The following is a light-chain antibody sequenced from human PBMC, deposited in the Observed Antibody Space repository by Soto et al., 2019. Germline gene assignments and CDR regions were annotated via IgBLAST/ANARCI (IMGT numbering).Light chain of an antibody. J-gene: IGLJ2*01. CDR1: SSNIGAGYA. Sequence: QSVLTQPPSVSGAPGQRVTISCTGSSSNIGAGYAVHWYQQLPGTAPKLLIYDNNNRPSGVPDRFSGSESGTSASLAITGLQAEDEANYYCQSYDSSLSGVVFGGGIKLTVL. V-gene: IGLV1-40*01. CDR2: DNN. CDR3: QSYDSSLSGVV.